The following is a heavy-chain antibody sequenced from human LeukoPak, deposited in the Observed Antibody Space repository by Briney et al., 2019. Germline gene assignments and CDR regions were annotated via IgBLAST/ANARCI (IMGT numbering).Heavy chain of an antibody. V-gene: IGHV3-33*01. Sequence: GRSLRLSCAASGGTFRSYGMHWVRQAPGKGLEWVGSIWHVGSNKYYRESVKGRFTVSRDNSKNTLYLQMDSLRAEDTAVYYCARSHPGTTVDAYWGQGTLVTVSS. CDR2: IWHVGSNK. CDR1: GGTFRSYG. D-gene: IGHD6-19*01. CDR3: ARSHPGTTVDAY. J-gene: IGHJ4*02.